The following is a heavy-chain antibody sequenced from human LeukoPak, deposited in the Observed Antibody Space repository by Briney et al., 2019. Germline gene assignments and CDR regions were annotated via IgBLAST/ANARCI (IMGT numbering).Heavy chain of an antibody. CDR1: GGSISSGSYY. Sequence: PSQTLSLTCTVSGGSISSGSYYWRWIRQPAGKGLEWIGRIYTSGCINYNPSLQSRVTISVDTSKNQSSLKLSSVTAADTAVYYCARGADQPIGFGDQTQDLYYYYMDVWGKGTTVTVSS. D-gene: IGHD3-10*01. J-gene: IGHJ6*03. CDR3: ARGADQPIGFGDQTQDLYYYYMDV. CDR2: IYTSGCI. V-gene: IGHV4-61*02.